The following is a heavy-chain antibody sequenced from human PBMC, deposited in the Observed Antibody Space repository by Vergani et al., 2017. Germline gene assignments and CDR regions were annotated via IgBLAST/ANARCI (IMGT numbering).Heavy chain of an antibody. Sequence: QVQLVESGGGLVKPGGSLRLPCAAPGFTSSDFYMSWIRQAPGKGLEWASYISSSGSTIDYADAVKGRFTISRDNAKNSLYLQMNNLRAEDTAVYYCARQGEMATIGYWGQGTLVTVSS. V-gene: IGHV3-11*04. CDR3: ARQGEMATIGY. J-gene: IGHJ4*02. CDR1: GFTSSDFY. D-gene: IGHD5-24*01. CDR2: ISSSGSTI.